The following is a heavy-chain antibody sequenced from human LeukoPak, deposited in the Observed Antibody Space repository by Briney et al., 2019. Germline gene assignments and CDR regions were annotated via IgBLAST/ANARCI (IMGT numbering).Heavy chain of an antibody. V-gene: IGHV3-74*01. D-gene: IGHD4-23*01. CDR2: IASDGSST. Sequence: GGSLRLSCAASGFTFSSYWMNWVRQAPGKGLVWVSRIASDGSSTTYADYVKGRFSISRDNAKNTLYLQMNSLRVEDTAVYYCARGRPHGNDYWGQGTLVTVSS. CDR1: GFTFSSYW. J-gene: IGHJ4*02. CDR3: ARGRPHGNDY.